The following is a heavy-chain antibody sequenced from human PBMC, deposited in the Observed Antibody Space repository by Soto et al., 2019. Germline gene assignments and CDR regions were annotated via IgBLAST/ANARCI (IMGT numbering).Heavy chain of an antibody. CDR3: ATAHCGRTSCYYCY. J-gene: IGHJ4*02. Sequence: QVQLVQSGAEVKKPGSSMKVSCKASGGTFSSYATSWVRQAPGQGLEWMGGIIPIFGTPNYAQKFQGRVTITADGSTSTAYMELSSLRSEDTAVYFCATAHCGRTSCYYCYWCQGTLVTVSS. CDR2: IIPIFGTP. CDR1: GGTFSSYA. D-gene: IGHD2-2*01. V-gene: IGHV1-69*01.